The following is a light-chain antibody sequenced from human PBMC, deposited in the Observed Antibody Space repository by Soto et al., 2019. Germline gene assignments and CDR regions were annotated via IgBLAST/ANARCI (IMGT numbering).Light chain of an antibody. CDR1: SSDVGGYNF. V-gene: IGLV2-14*01. CDR2: EVS. CDR3: SSYTITTALV. Sequence: LTQPASVSGSPGQSITISCTGTSSDVGGYNFVSWYQQHPGKAPKLMISEVSNRPSGVSNRFSGSKSGNTASLTISGLQTEDEAYYYCSSYTITTALVFGSETKVTVL. J-gene: IGLJ1*01.